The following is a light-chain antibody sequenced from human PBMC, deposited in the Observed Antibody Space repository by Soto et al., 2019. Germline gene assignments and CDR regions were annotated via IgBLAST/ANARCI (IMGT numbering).Light chain of an antibody. Sequence: IQITKCASALSPSVGDRVTITCRASQTIRSCWAWYQQKSGKAPKFLIQAASNLQSGVPSRFSGSGSGTEFTLTINSLQTEDFANYYCQQSYSGPITFGQGTRLEIK. CDR1: QTIRSC. CDR2: AAS. V-gene: IGKV1-39*01. J-gene: IGKJ5*01. CDR3: QQSYSGPIT.